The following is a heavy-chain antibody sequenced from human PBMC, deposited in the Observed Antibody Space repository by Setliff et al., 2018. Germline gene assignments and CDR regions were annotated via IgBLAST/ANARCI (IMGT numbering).Heavy chain of an antibody. J-gene: IGHJ4*02. V-gene: IGHV4-34*01. D-gene: IGHD1-26*01. Sequence: PSETLSLTCTVYGASFSDYYWGWIRQPPGKGLEWIAEINHSGSTNYNSSLTSRVTISVDTSKNQFSLNLSTVTAADTAVYFCARDNPIVGATDYWGQGILVTVSS. CDR1: GASFSDYY. CDR2: INHSGST. CDR3: ARDNPIVGATDY.